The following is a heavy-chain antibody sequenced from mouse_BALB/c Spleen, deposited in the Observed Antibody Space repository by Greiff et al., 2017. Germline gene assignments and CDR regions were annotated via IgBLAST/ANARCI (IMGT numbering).Heavy chain of an antibody. J-gene: IGHJ4*01. V-gene: IGHV1-54*03. CDR2: INPGSGGT. CDR3: ARVDYGRSYAMDY. D-gene: IGHD1-1*01. CDR1: GYAFTNYL. Sequence: VQLQQSGAELVRPGTSVKVSCKASGYAFTNYLIEWVKQRPGQGLEWIGVINPGSGGTNYNEKFKGKATLTADKSSSTAYMQLSSLTSDDSAVYFCARVDYGRSYAMDYWGQGTSVTVSS.